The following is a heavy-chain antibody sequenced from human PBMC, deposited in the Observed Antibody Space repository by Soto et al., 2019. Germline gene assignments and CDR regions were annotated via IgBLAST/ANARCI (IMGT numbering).Heavy chain of an antibody. Sequence: GESLKISCAASGFTFSNYAMSWVRQAPGKGLEWVSAISGSGGSTYYADSVKGRFTISRDNSKNTLVLQMNSLRAEDSAVYYCANNTLRCGFDFWGQGTLVTVSS. CDR2: ISGSGGST. CDR1: GFTFSNYA. CDR3: ANNTLRCGFDF. D-gene: IGHD2-15*01. V-gene: IGHV3-23*01. J-gene: IGHJ4*02.